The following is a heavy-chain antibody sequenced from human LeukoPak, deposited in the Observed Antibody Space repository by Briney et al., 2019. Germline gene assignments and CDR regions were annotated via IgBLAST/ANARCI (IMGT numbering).Heavy chain of an antibody. CDR3: ARHGVEATPDYYYMDV. CDR1: GGSISSSSYY. Sequence: SETLSLTCTVSGGSISSSSYYWGWIRQPPGKGLEWIGSIYYSGSTYYNPSLKSRVTISVDTSKNQFSLKLRSVTAADTAVYYCARHGVEATPDYYYMDVWGKGTTVTVSS. CDR2: IYYSGST. V-gene: IGHV4-39*01. J-gene: IGHJ6*03. D-gene: IGHD1-26*01.